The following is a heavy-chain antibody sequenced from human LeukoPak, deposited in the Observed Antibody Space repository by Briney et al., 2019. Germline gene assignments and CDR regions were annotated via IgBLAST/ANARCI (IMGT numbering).Heavy chain of an antibody. CDR2: INPTSGDT. Sequence: GASVRVSCKASGYTFTAYYMHWVRQAPGQGLEWMGWINPTSGDTKYAQKFQDRVTMTRDTSISTAYMELSRLTSDDPAVYYCARDRGSGYIILDFWGPGTLVTVSS. J-gene: IGHJ4*02. D-gene: IGHD5-24*01. CDR3: ARDRGSGYIILDF. V-gene: IGHV1-2*02. CDR1: GYTFTAYY.